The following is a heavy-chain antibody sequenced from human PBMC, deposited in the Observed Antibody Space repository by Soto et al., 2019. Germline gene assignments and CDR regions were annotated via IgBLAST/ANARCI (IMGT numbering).Heavy chain of an antibody. V-gene: IGHV4-39*01. CDR2: IYYSGST. D-gene: IGHD3-22*01. Sequence: QLQLQESGPGLVKPSETLSLTCTVSGGSISSSSYYWGWIRQPPGKGLEWIGSIYYSGSTYYNPSLKSRVTISVDTSKNQFSLKLSSVTAADTAVYYCATFPLYYYDRVTGDAFDIWGQGTMVTVSS. CDR3: ATFPLYYYDRVTGDAFDI. J-gene: IGHJ3*02. CDR1: GGSISSSSYY.